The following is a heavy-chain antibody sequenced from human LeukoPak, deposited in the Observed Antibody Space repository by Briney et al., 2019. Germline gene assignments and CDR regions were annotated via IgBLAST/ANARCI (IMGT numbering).Heavy chain of an antibody. CDR2: LSGSGAGT. V-gene: IGHV3-23*01. Sequence: GGSLRLSCAASGCTFSSYAMSWVRQAPGRGPEWVATLSGSGAGTYYSDSVQGRFSISRDNSKRTLFLQMNSLRAEDTAFYYCAKAELGVDTFFDYWGQGTLVTVSS. J-gene: IGHJ4*02. CDR3: AKAELGVDTFFDY. CDR1: GCTFSSYA. D-gene: IGHD3-3*01.